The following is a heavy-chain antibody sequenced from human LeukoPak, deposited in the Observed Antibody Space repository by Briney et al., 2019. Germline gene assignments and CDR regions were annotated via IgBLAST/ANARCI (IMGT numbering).Heavy chain of an antibody. Sequence: PGGSLRLSCAASGFTFSSYSMNWVRQAPGKGLEWVSSISSSSSYIYYADSVKGRFTISRDNAKNSLYLQMNSLRAEDTAVYYCARGRASGVRGLSAFDIWGQGTMVSVSS. CDR3: ARGRASGVRGLSAFDI. CDR1: GFTFSSYS. CDR2: ISSSSSYI. J-gene: IGHJ3*02. D-gene: IGHD3-10*01. V-gene: IGHV3-21*01.